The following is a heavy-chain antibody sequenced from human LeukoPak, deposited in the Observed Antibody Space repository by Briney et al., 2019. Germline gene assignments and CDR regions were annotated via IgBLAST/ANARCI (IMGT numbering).Heavy chain of an antibody. V-gene: IGHV4-4*07. CDR3: ARGHGGPGADYYYGVDV. J-gene: IGHJ6*02. CDR2: IRNSGST. CDR1: GGSIRSYY. Sequence: PSETLSLTCTVSGGSIRSYYWTWIRQPAGEGLEWIGRIRNSGSTVYNPSLKSRVSMSLDTSKNQFSLQLISVTAADTAVYYCARGHGGPGADYYYGVDVWGQGTTVTVSS. D-gene: IGHD5-24*01.